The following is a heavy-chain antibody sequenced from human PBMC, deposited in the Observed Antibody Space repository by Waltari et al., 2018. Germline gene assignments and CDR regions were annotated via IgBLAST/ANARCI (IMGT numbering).Heavy chain of an antibody. CDR1: GFTFSSYW. J-gene: IGHJ6*02. CDR3: ARSISGSTRDYYYGLDV. CDR2: IKSDGSST. D-gene: IGHD1-26*01. V-gene: IGHV3-74*01. Sequence: EVQLVESGGGLVQPGGSLRLSCAASGFTFSSYWLHWVRQAPGKGLVWVSRIKSDGSSTSYADSVKGRFTISRYNAKNTLYLQMNSLRVEDTAVYYCARSISGSTRDYYYGLDVWGQGTTVTVSS.